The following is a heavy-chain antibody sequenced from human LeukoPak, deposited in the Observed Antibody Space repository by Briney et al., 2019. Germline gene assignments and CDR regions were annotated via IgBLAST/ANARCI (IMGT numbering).Heavy chain of an antibody. D-gene: IGHD2-15*01. Sequence: PGGSLRLSCAASGFTFSSYTMNWVRQAPGKGLEWVSAISDSGGRTYYADSVKGRFTISRDNSKNTLYLQMNSLRAEDTAVYYCARDLAGTATDYFDYWGQGTLVTVSS. CDR3: ARDLAGTATDYFDY. V-gene: IGHV3-23*01. CDR2: ISDSGGRT. CDR1: GFTFSSYT. J-gene: IGHJ4*02.